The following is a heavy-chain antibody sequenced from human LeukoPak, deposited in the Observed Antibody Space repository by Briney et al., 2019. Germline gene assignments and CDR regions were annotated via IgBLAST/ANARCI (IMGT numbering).Heavy chain of an antibody. J-gene: IGHJ4*02. CDR1: GFSFSSFA. V-gene: IGHV3-23*01. D-gene: IGHD5-12*01. CDR2: ISGLGDST. Sequence: GGSLRLSCAASGFSFSSFAMSWVRQAPGKGLEWVSVISGLGDSTNYAESVKGRFTISRDNSKNTVYLLMNSLRGEDTAVYYCAKGPAKYSGYDYFEYWGQGPPVTVSS. CDR3: AKGPAKYSGYDYFEY.